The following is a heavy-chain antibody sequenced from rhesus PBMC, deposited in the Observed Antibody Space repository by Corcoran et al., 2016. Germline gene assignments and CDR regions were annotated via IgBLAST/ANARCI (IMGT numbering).Heavy chain of an antibody. V-gene: IGHV4S12*01. CDR2: IYRRRGNT. CDR1: GGSISGGYYY. J-gene: IGHJ4*01. CDR3: AREGGYSNYFDY. D-gene: IGHD5-42*01. Sequence: QVKLQESGPGLVKPLETLSLTRAVSGGSISGGYYYWSWIRQPPGKGLEWIGGIYRRRGNTYYNPSLKSRVTISKDTSKNQFSLKLSSVTAADTAVYDCAREGGYSNYFDYWGQGVLVTVSS.